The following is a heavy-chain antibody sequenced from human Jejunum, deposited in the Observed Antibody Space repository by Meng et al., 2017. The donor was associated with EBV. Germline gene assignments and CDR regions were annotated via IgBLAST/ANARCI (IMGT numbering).Heavy chain of an antibody. J-gene: IGHJ5*02. V-gene: IGHV7-4-1*02. CDR3: ARGSNWFDR. CDR1: GYIFTSDA. Sequence: QVQLVQSGAALKKPGAAAKVSCKASGYIFTSDAINWVRQTPGHGLEWMGWINTNTGKPMYVQGFTGRFVFSLDNSVNTAYLQINSLQTDDTAVYYCARGSNWFDRWGQGTLVTVSS. CDR2: INTNTGKP.